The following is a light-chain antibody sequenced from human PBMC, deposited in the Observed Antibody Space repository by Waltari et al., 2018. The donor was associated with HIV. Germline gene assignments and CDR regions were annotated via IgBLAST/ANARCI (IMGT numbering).Light chain of an antibody. CDR3: TSFTSNFTVM. V-gene: IGLV2-14*03. J-gene: IGLJ3*02. CDR1: TSDFGLYNF. CDR2: DVS. Sequence: QSALTQPASVSGSPGQSITISCTGSTSDFGLYNFIPWYQQHPGGVPNFIISDVSSRPSGVSSRFSGSKSGNTASLTISWLQAEDEADYYCTSFTSNFTVMFGGGTKVTVL.